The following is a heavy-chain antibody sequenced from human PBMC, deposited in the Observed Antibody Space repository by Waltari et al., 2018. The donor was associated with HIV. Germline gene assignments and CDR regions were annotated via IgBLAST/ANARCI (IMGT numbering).Heavy chain of an antibody. J-gene: IGHJ4*02. Sequence: QVQLQESGPGLVNPSETLSLTCTVSGFSIRSAYYWGWIRQPPGKGLEWVGSIFHRGSTYYNPSLKSRLTISLDTSKNLFSLKLSSVTAADTALYYCMRGMVRAGISPSDFDSWGLGTLVTVSS. D-gene: IGHD3-10*01. V-gene: IGHV4-38-2*02. CDR1: GFSIRSAYY. CDR3: MRGMVRAGISPSDFDS. CDR2: IFHRGST.